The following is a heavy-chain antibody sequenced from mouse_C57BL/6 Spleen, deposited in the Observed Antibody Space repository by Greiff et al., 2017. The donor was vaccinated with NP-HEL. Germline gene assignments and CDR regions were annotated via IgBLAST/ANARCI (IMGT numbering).Heavy chain of an antibody. CDR1: GYTFTSYW. V-gene: IGHV1-52*01. Sequence: QVQLQQPGAELVRPGSSVKLSCKASGYTFTSYWMHWVKQRPIQGLEWIGNIDPSDSETHYNQKFKDKATLTVDKSSSTAYMQLSSLTSEDSAVYYCARRDYEYDGFAYWGQGTLVTVSA. CDR3: ARRDYEYDGFAY. J-gene: IGHJ3*01. CDR2: IDPSDSET. D-gene: IGHD2-4*01.